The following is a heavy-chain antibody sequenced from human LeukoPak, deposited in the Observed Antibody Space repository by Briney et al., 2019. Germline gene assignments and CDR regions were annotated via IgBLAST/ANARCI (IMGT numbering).Heavy chain of an antibody. CDR2: IIPIFGTA. V-gene: IGHV1-69*05. Sequence: ASVKVSCKASGGTFSSYAISWVRQAPGQGLEWMGRIIPIFGTANYAQKFQGRVTITTDESTSTAYMELSSLRSEDTAVYYCARGTYDYGDYEAIDYWGQGTLVTVSS. J-gene: IGHJ4*02. CDR1: GGTFSSYA. D-gene: IGHD4-17*01. CDR3: ARGTYDYGDYEAIDY.